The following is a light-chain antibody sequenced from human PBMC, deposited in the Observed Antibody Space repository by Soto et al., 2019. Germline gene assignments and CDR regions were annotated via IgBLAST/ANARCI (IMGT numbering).Light chain of an antibody. J-gene: IGLJ1*01. CDR2: EVS. CDR3: SSYTSSSTRV. Sequence: QSALTQPASVSGSPGQSITISCTGTSSDVGGYNYVSWYQQHPGKAPKLMISEVSNRPSGVSNRLSGSKSGNTASLTISGLQAEDEADYYCSSYTSSSTRVFGTGTKVTVL. V-gene: IGLV2-14*01. CDR1: SSDVGGYNY.